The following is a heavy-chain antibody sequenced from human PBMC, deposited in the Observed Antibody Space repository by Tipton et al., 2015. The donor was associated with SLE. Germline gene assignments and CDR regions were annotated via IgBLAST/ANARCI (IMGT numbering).Heavy chain of an antibody. V-gene: IGHV4-34*01. CDR1: GGSFSGYY. CDR2: INHSGST. CDR3: ARGRGGGHLLPPIRGYFDY. D-gene: IGHD2-2*01. Sequence: TLSLTCAVYGGSFSGYYWSWIRQPPGKGLEWIGEINHSGSTNYNPSLKSRVTISVDTSKNQFSLKLSSVTAADTAVYYCARGRGGGHLLPPIRGYFDYWGQGTLVTVSS. J-gene: IGHJ4*02.